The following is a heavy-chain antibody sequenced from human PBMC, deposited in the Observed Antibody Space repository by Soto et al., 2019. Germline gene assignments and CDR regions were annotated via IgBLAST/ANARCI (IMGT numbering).Heavy chain of an antibody. CDR2: IYYSGST. J-gene: IGHJ5*02. D-gene: IGHD3-3*01. Sequence: LSLTCTVSGGSISSYYWSWIRQPPGKGLEWIGYIYYSGSTNYNPSLKSRVTISVDTSKNQFSLKLSSVTAADTAVYYCARSDFWSGYSNWFDPWGQGTLVTVSS. CDR3: ARSDFWSGYSNWFDP. V-gene: IGHV4-59*01. CDR1: GGSISSYY.